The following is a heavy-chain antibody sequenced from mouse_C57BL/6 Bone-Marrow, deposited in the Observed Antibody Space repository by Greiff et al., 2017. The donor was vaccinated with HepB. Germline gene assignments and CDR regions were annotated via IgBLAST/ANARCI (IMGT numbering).Heavy chain of an antibody. V-gene: IGHV1-64*01. CDR1: GYTFTSYW. Sequence: QVQLQQPGAELVKPGASVKLSCKASGYTFTSYWMHWVKQRPGQGLEWIGMIHPNSGSTNYNEKFKSKATLTVDKSSSTAYMQLSSLTSEDSAVYYCARWRDQGFAYWGQGTLVTVSA. D-gene: IGHD3-3*01. CDR3: ARWRDQGFAY. J-gene: IGHJ3*01. CDR2: IHPNSGST.